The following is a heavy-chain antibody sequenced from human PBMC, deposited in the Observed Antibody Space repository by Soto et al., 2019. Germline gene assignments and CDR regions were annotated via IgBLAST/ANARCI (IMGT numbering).Heavy chain of an antibody. CDR3: ARVGAYYYGAGSKSPLIKYFDY. CDR1: GFTFSSYW. V-gene: IGHV3-7*01. D-gene: IGHD3-10*01. J-gene: IGHJ4*02. CDR2: IKQDGSEK. Sequence: GGSLRLSCASSGFTFSSYWMSWARQAPGKGLEWVANIKQDGSEKYYVDSVKGRFTISRDNAKNSLYLQMNSLRAEDTAVYYCARVGAYYYGAGSKSPLIKYFDYWGQGTLDTVCS.